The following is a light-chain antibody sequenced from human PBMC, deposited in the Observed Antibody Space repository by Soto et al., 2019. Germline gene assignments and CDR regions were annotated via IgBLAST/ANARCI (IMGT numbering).Light chain of an antibody. CDR2: DAS. CDR3: QEYKTWT. V-gene: IGKV1-5*01. J-gene: IGKJ1*01. CDR1: QSVSTW. Sequence: GDTVTITCRASQSVSTWLAWYQQTPGKAPKLLMYDASTLESGAPARFSDSGSGTEFTLTISSLQPEDFATYHCQEYKTWTFGQGTKVDI.